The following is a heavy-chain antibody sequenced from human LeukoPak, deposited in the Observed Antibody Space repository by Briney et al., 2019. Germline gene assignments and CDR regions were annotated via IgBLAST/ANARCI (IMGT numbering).Heavy chain of an antibody. D-gene: IGHD3-22*01. J-gene: IGHJ4*02. CDR1: GFTVSSNY. V-gene: IGHV3-53*01. CDR3: ARDPTDSSGREGGDY. Sequence: PGGSLRLSCAASGFTVSSNYMSWVRQAPGKGLEWVSIIYSGGSTYYADSVKGRFTISRDNSKNTLYLQMNSLRAEDTAMYYCARDPTDSSGREGGDYWGQGTLVTVSS. CDR2: IYSGGST.